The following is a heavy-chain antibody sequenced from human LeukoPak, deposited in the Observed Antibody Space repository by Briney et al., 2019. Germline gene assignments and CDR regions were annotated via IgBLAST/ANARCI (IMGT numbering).Heavy chain of an antibody. CDR2: IYTSGST. CDR3: ARDARNIVVVPAARDYYYYYMDV. V-gene: IGHV4-4*07. J-gene: IGHJ6*03. D-gene: IGHD2-2*01. CDR1: GGSISSYY. Sequence: SETLSLTCTVSGGSISSYYWSWIRQPAGKGLEWIGRIYTSGSTNYNPSLKSRVTMSVDTSKNQFSLKLSSVTAADTAVYYRARDARNIVVVPAARDYYYYYMDVWGKGSTVAVSS.